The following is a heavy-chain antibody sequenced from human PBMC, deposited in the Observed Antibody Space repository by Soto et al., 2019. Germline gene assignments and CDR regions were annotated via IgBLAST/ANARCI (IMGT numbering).Heavy chain of an antibody. CDR3: AKAPHIVVLPTHFDY. V-gene: IGHV3-23*01. J-gene: IGHJ4*02. D-gene: IGHD2-2*01. Sequence: EVQLLESGGGLVQPGGSLRLSCAASGFTFSSYAMSWVRQAPGKGLEWVSAISGSGGSTYYADSVKGRFTISRDNSKNTRYLQMNGLRVEDTAVYYCAKAPHIVVLPTHFDYWGQGTLVTVFS. CDR1: GFTFSSYA. CDR2: ISGSGGST.